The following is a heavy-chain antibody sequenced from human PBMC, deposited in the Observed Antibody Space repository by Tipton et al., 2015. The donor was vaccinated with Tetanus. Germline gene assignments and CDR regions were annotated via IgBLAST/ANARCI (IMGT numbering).Heavy chain of an antibody. CDR3: AKDTGVTPHYGMDV. J-gene: IGHJ6*02. D-gene: IGHD2-21*02. CDR2: ISWNSGSI. V-gene: IGHV3-9*01. Sequence: LSLTCAVYGGSFSGFFWSWVRQSPGKGLEWVSGISWNSGSIGYADSVKGRFTISRDNAKNSLYLQMNSLRAEDTALYYCAKDTGVTPHYGMDVWGQGTTVTVSS. CDR1: GGSFSGFF.